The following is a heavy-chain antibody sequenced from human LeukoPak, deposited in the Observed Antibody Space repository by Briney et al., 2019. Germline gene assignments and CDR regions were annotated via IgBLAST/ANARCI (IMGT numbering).Heavy chain of an antibody. J-gene: IGHJ4*02. V-gene: IGHV3-49*04. CDR2: IKSKSYGGTT. D-gene: IGHD6-13*01. Sequence: PGGSLRLSCTASGFTFGDCAMSWVRQAPGTGPEWVGFIKSKSYGGTTEYTASVKGRFTISRDDSNSIAYLQMNSLKIEDTAVYYCTRLGWGTPIAAADYWGQGTLVTVSS. CDR1: GFTFGDCA. CDR3: TRLGWGTPIAAADY.